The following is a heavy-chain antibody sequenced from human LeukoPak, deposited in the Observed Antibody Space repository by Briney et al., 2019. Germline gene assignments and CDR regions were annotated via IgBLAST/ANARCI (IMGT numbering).Heavy chain of an antibody. J-gene: IGHJ4*02. CDR3: ARNLGWFGELPDY. D-gene: IGHD3-10*01. CDR1: GGSISSYY. Sequence: KPSETLSLTCTVSGGSISSYYWSWIRQPPGKGLEWIGYIYYSGSTNYNPSLKSRVTISVDTSKNQFSLKLSSVTAADTAVYYCARNLGWFGELPDYWGQGTLGNVSS. CDR2: IYYSGST. V-gene: IGHV4-59*01.